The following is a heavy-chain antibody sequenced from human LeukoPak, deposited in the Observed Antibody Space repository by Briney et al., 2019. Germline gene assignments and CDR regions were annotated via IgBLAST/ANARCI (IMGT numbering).Heavy chain of an antibody. CDR1: GYTFSSYA. D-gene: IGHD1-7*01. J-gene: IGHJ4*02. Sequence: GASVKVSCKASGYTFSSYAISWVRQAPGQGLEWMGGVIPIFGTANYAQKFQGRVTITTDESTSTAYMELSSLRSEDTAVYYCASRSHGLPVNWNYGWGQGTLVTVSS. V-gene: IGHV1-69*05. CDR3: ASRSHGLPVNWNYG. CDR2: VIPIFGTA.